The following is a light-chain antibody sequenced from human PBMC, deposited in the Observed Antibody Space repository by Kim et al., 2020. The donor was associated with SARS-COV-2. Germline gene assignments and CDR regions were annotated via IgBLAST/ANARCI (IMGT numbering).Light chain of an antibody. J-gene: IGLJ1*01. CDR2: DVS. CDR1: SSDVGGFDF. CDR3: SSYRSRDTYV. Sequence: LTQPASVSGSPGQSITISCTGTSSDVGGFDFVSWYQQHPGKAPKLIIFDVSKRPSGVSNRFSGSKSGNTASLTISGLQVEDEADYYCSSYRSRDTYVFGAGTKVTVL. V-gene: IGLV2-14*01.